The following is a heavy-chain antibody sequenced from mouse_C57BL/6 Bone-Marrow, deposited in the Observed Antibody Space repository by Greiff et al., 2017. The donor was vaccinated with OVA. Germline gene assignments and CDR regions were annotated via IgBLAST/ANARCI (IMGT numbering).Heavy chain of an antibody. J-gene: IGHJ2*01. Sequence: QQSCKASGYTFTRYWMHWVKQRPGRGLEWIGRIDPNSGGTKYNEKFKSKATLTVDKPSSTAYMQLSSLTSEDSAVYYCARDEGLRLWYFDYWGQGTTLTVSS. CDR2: IDPNSGGT. V-gene: IGHV1-72*01. CDR1: GYTFTRYW. D-gene: IGHD2-2*01. CDR3: ARDEGLRLWYFDY.